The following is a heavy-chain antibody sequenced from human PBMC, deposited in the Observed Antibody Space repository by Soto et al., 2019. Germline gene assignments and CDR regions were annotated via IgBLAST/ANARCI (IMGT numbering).Heavy chain of an antibody. J-gene: IGHJ4*02. V-gene: IGHV4-30-4*01. CDR1: GGSISSGNFY. CDR2: IYFSGST. CDR3: AYDSQGGNNYFVC. Sequence: PSETLSLTCTVSGGSISSGNFYWSWIRQPPGKGLEWIGYIYFSGSTSYSPSLKSRLTISLNTSNNQFSLKLTSVNAADTAVYYCAYDSQGGNNYFVCWGQGTLVTVSS. D-gene: IGHD3-10*02.